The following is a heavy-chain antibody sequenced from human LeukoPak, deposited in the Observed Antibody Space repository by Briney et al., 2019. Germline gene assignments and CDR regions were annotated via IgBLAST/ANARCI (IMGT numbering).Heavy chain of an antibody. CDR1: GYTFTGYY. Sequence: ASVKVSCKVSGYTFTGYYLHWVRQAPGQGLEWMGRINPSSGGTNYAQKFQGRVTMTEDTSTDTAYMELSSLRSEDTAVYYCATDSPNYYDSRNYFDYWGQGTLVTVSS. D-gene: IGHD3-22*01. CDR2: INPSSGGT. J-gene: IGHJ4*02. CDR3: ATDSPNYYDSRNYFDY. V-gene: IGHV1-2*06.